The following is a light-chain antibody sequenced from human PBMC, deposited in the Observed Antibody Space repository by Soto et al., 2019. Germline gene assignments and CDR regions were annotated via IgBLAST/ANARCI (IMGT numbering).Light chain of an antibody. CDR1: QSISNW. CDR2: KAS. Sequence: DIQMTQSPSTLSASVGDRVTITCRASQSISNWLAWYQQKPGKAPRLLIYKASSLQSGVPSRFSGSGSGTEFTLTISSLQPDDFATYYCQQYDSYSWTVGRGTKVEIK. V-gene: IGKV1-5*03. CDR3: QQYDSYSWT. J-gene: IGKJ1*01.